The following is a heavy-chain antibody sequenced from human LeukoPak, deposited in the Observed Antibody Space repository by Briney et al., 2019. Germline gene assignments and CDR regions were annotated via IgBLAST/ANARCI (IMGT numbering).Heavy chain of an antibody. CDR3: ARDASPVRVWGTYRLAHFDY. V-gene: IGHV3-21*01. CDR2: ISSTSSYI. J-gene: IGHJ4*02. D-gene: IGHD3-16*02. Sequence: GGSLRLSCAASGFPFSTYNMNWVRQAPGKGLEWVSSISSTSSYIYYTDSVKGRFTISRDTAKNSLYLQMNSLRAEDTAVYYCARDASPVRVWGTYRLAHFDYWGQGTLVTVSS. CDR1: GFPFSTYN.